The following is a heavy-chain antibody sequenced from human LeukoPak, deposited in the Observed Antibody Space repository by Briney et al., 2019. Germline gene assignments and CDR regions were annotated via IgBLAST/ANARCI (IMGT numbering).Heavy chain of an antibody. CDR1: GFTYSSYI. Sequence: GGSLRLSCAASGFTYSSYIMNWVRQAPGKGLEWVSSISTTSTYKHYGDSVKGRFTISRDNAKNSLYLQMDNLRAEDAAVYYCAKEEGNGTIRYFDLWGRGTLVTVS. D-gene: IGHD2-2*01. J-gene: IGHJ2*01. CDR3: AKEEGNGTIRYFDL. CDR2: ISTTSTYK. V-gene: IGHV3-21*01.